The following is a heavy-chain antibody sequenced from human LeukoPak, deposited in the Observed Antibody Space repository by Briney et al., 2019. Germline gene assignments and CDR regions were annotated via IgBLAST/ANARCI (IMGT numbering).Heavy chain of an antibody. Sequence: GASVKVSCKASGYTFTSYGISWVRQAPGQGLEWMGWISAYNGNTNYAQKLQGRVTMTTDTSTSTAYMELRSLRSDDTAVYYCARDWEMATMTGPSYYYGMDVWGQGTTVTVSS. J-gene: IGHJ6*02. V-gene: IGHV1-18*01. CDR1: GYTFTSYG. CDR2: ISAYNGNT. D-gene: IGHD5-24*01. CDR3: ARDWEMATMTGPSYYYGMDV.